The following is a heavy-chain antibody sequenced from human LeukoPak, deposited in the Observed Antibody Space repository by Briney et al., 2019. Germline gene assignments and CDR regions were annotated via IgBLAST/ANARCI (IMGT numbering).Heavy chain of an antibody. CDR1: GFTFSNYG. CDR2: IWYDGSNK. J-gene: IGHJ4*02. Sequence: GGSLRLSCAASGFTFSNYGMHWVRQAPGKGLEWVAIIWYDGSNKYYADSVKGRSTISRDNARNTLYLQMISLRAEDTALYYCSSTDDYADENYWGQGTLVTVSS. D-gene: IGHD4-17*01. CDR3: SSTDDYADENY. V-gene: IGHV3-33*03.